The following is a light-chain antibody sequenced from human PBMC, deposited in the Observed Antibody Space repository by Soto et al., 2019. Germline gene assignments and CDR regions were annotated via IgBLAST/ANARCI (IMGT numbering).Light chain of an antibody. CDR2: AAS. CDR3: QQSYSTPRT. Sequence: DIQMTQSPSSLSASVGDRVTITCRASQSISSYLNWYQQKPGKAPKLLIYAASSLQSGVPSRFSGSGSGTDFTLNISSLQPEDCATYYCQQSYSTPRTFGQGTKLEI. V-gene: IGKV1-39*01. CDR1: QSISSY. J-gene: IGKJ2*01.